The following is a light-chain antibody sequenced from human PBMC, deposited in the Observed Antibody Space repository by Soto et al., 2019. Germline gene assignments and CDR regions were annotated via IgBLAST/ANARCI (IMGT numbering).Light chain of an antibody. CDR1: QAITND. CDR2: AAS. CDR3: LQHNSYPRT. J-gene: IGKJ1*01. Sequence: DIQMTQSPSSLSASVGDRVTITCRASQAITNDLSWYQQKPGEPPKRLIYAASTLHSGVPSRFIGSGSRTEFPLTISSLQPEDFATYFCLQHNSYPRTFGQGTKVKSN. V-gene: IGKV1-17*01.